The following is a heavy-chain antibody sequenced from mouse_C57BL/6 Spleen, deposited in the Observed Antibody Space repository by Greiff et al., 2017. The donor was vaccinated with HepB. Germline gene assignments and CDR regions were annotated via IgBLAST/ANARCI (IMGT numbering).Heavy chain of an antibody. CDR1: GYTFTDYY. Sequence: EVQLQQSGSELVKPGASVKISCKASGYTFTDYYMNWVKQSHGKSLEWIGDINPNNGGTSYNQKFKGKATLTVDKSSSTAYMELRSLTSEDSAVYYCARGGNYDEFAYWGQGTLVTVSA. D-gene: IGHD2-4*01. V-gene: IGHV1-26*01. J-gene: IGHJ3*01. CDR3: ARGGNYDEFAY. CDR2: INPNNGGT.